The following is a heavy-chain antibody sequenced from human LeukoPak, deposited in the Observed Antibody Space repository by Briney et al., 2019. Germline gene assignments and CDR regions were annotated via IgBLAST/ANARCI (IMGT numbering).Heavy chain of an antibody. D-gene: IGHD4-23*01. CDR1: GASIGSTTYY. CDR3: ASDTSAVVRFDY. V-gene: IGHV4-39*02. J-gene: IGHJ4*02. Sequence: SETLSLTCTVSGASIGSTTYYWGWIRQPPGKGLEWIGSIHYSGSTYYNPSLKSRVSISVDTSKNHFSLRLSSVTAADTAVYYCASDTSAVVRFDYWGQGTLVIVSS. CDR2: IHYSGST.